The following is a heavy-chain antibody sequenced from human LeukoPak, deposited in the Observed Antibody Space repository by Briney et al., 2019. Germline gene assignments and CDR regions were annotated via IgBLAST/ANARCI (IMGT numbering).Heavy chain of an antibody. D-gene: IGHD3-16*01. V-gene: IGHV3-30*18. J-gene: IGHJ5*02. CDR2: ISYDGNNK. CDR3: AKDSGGFNWFDP. CDR1: GFTFSSYA. Sequence: GGSLRLSCAASGFTFSSYAMHWVRQAPGKGLEWVAVISYDGNNKYYADSVKGRFTISRDNFKNTLYLQMNSLRAEDTAVYYCAKDSGGFNWFDPWGQGTLVTVSS.